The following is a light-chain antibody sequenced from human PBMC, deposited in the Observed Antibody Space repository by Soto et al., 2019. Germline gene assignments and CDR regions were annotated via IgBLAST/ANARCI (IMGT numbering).Light chain of an antibody. Sequence: EIVLTQSPGTLSLSPGERATLSCRASQSVSSSYLAWYQQKPGQAPRLLIYGASSRATGIPDRFSGSGSGTDFTLTISRLEPEDFALYYCQQYRSSPAWTFGQATRWISN. V-gene: IGKV3-20*01. CDR2: GAS. J-gene: IGKJ1*01. CDR3: QQYRSSPAWT. CDR1: QSVSSSY.